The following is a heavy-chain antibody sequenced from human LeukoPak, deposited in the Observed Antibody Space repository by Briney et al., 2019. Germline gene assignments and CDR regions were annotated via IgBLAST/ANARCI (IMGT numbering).Heavy chain of an antibody. Sequence: HPGGSLRLSCAPSGLTFSSYAMNWVRQAPGKGLEWVSYISSSGSTIYYADSVKGRFTISRDNAKNSLYLQMNSLRAEDTAVYYCASPRYSSSWYRPYYFDYWGQGTLVTVSS. CDR2: ISSSGSTI. CDR1: GLTFSSYA. D-gene: IGHD6-13*01. V-gene: IGHV3-48*03. J-gene: IGHJ4*02. CDR3: ASPRYSSSWYRPYYFDY.